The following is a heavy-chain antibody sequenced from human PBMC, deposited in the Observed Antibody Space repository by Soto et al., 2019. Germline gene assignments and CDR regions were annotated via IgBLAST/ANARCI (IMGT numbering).Heavy chain of an antibody. J-gene: IGHJ4*02. CDR3: AIYRREAVAGYTIYN. CDR1: GVSISSNY. CDR2: VYNSGST. V-gene: IGHV4-59*01. D-gene: IGHD1-1*01. Sequence: ETLSLTCTVSGVSISSNYWTWIRQPPGKGLEWIGYVYNSGSTNYNPSLKSRVTISEDTSKSQFSLKVNSMTAADTAVYYCAIYRREAVAGYTIYNCGQGILVTGSS.